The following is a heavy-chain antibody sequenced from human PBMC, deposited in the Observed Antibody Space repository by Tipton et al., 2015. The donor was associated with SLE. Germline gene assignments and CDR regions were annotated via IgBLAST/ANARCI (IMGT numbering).Heavy chain of an antibody. CDR2: IYDRGST. D-gene: IGHD3-3*01. CDR3: ARHYNLFSAFDS. J-gene: IGHJ4*02. V-gene: IGHV4-61*01. CDR1: GGSVSSPIDY. Sequence: TLSLTCTVSGGSVSSPIDYWSWIRQSPGKGLEWIGSIYDRGSTNYNPSLKSRVTISVDTSKNQVSLMLTSVTAADTAVYTCARHYNLFSAFDSWGQGTLVTVSS.